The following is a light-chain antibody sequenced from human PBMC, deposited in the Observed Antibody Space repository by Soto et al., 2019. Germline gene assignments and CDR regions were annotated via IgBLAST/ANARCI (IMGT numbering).Light chain of an antibody. Sequence: DVVMTQSPLSLPVTLGQSASISCRSSRSLVHSDGNTYFNWFHQRPGQSPRRLSYQISDRDSGVPDRFSGSGSGTDFTLKISRVEAEDVGLYYCMQATHWPYTFGQGTKLEI. CDR1: RSLVHSDGNTY. J-gene: IGKJ2*01. CDR3: MQATHWPYT. V-gene: IGKV2-30*02. CDR2: QIS.